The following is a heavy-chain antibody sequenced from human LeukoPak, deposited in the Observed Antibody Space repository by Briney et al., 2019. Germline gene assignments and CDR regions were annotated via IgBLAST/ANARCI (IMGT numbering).Heavy chain of an antibody. V-gene: IGHV3-7*01. Sequence: PGGSLRLSCAAPGFTFSSYSMNWVRQAPGKGLEWVANIERDGSEKYYVDSVKGRFIISRDNAKNSLYLEMNSLRAEDTAVYYCARDWRYCSSSSCLAMDVWGQGTTVTVSS. CDR2: IERDGSEK. D-gene: IGHD2-2*01. J-gene: IGHJ6*02. CDR3: ARDWRYCSSSSCLAMDV. CDR1: GFTFSSYS.